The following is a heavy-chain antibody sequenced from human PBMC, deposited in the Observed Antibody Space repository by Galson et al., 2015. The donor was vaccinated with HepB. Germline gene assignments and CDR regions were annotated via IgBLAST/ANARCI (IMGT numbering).Heavy chain of an antibody. CDR1: GFTFSDYY. CDR2: ISSSSSYT. CDR3: ARDLYYYDSSGSRF. Sequence: SLRLSCAASGFTFSDYYMSWIRQAPGKGLEWVSYISSSSSYTNYADSVKGRFTISRDNAKNSLYLQMNSLRAEDTAVYYCARDLYYYDSSGSRFWGQGTLVTVSS. J-gene: IGHJ4*02. D-gene: IGHD3-22*01. V-gene: IGHV3-11*06.